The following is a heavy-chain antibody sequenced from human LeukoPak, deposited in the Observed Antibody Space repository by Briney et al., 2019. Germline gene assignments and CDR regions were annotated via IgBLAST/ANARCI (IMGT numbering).Heavy chain of an antibody. J-gene: IGHJ4*02. CDR2: IKQDGSEK. CDR3: ASRRITMVRGVETGFDY. Sequence: SGGSLRLSCAASGFTFSSYWMSWVRQAPGKGLEWVANIKQDGSEKYYVDSVKGRFTISRDNAKNSLYLQMNSLRAEDTAVYYCASRRITMVRGVETGFDYWGQGTLVTVSS. CDR1: GFTFSSYW. D-gene: IGHD3-10*01. V-gene: IGHV3-7*01.